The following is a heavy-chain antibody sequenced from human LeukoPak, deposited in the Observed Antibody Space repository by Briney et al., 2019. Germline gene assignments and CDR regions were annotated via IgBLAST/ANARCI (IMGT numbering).Heavy chain of an antibody. D-gene: IGHD5-18*01. V-gene: IGHV3-48*01. Sequence: GGSLRLSCAASDFALTSYSMNWVRQAPGKGLEWISYLSAAGRTIYYADSVQGRFSISRDTAKNTVSLQMGSLRADDTAVYYCARGGYTYGLDSWGQGVLVVVSS. CDR3: ARGGYTYGLDS. CDR1: DFALTSYS. J-gene: IGHJ4*02. CDR2: LSAAGRTI.